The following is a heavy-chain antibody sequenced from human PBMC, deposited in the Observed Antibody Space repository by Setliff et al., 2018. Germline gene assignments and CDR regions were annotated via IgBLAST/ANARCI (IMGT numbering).Heavy chain of an antibody. CDR1: GFTFSDYY. CDR2: ITNSGGTI. Sequence: PGGSLRLSCAASGFTFSDYYMSWIRQAPGKGLEWVSYITNSGGTIYYADSVKGRFTISRDNAKNSLFLQMNSLRAEDTALYYCAKFVGYTYGYDYWGQGTLVTVSS. D-gene: IGHD5-18*01. CDR3: AKFVGYTYGYDY. J-gene: IGHJ4*02. V-gene: IGHV3-11*04.